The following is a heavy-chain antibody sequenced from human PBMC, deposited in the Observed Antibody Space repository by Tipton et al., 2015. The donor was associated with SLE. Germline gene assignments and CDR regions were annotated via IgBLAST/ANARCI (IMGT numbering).Heavy chain of an antibody. D-gene: IGHD4-17*01. CDR3: ARYGDAFDI. Sequence: TLSLTCTVSGGSVSSGSYYWSWIRQPPGKGLEWIGYIYYSGSTDYYPSLKSRVTMSLDTSKNQFSLRLSSVTAADTAMYYCARYGDAFDIWGQGTMVTVSS. CDR2: IYYSGST. V-gene: IGHV4-61*01. J-gene: IGHJ3*02. CDR1: GGSVSSGSYY.